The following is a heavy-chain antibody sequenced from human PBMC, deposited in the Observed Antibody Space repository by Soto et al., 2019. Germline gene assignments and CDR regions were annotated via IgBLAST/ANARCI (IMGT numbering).Heavy chain of an antibody. D-gene: IGHD2-15*01. J-gene: IGHJ6*04. Sequence: EVQLVESGGGLVQPGGSLRLSCAASGFIVSSKYMSWVRQAPGKGLEWVSLIQSGGSTYYAGSVKGRFTISRDNSENQLFLQMNSLRVEDTAMYYCTRDDVSCSSGGCYGVPMDVWGKGTTGTVSA. CDR3: TRDDVSCSSGGCYGVPMDV. CDR1: GFIVSSKY. V-gene: IGHV3-66*01. CDR2: IQSGGST.